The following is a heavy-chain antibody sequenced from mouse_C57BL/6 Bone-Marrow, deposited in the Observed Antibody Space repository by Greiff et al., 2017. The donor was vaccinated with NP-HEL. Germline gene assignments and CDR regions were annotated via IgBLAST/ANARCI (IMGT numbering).Heavy chain of an antibody. CDR3: ARRNYYGSGFAY. V-gene: IGHV5-6*01. Sequence: EVQVVESGGDLVKPGGSLKLSCAASGFTFSSYGMSWVRQTPDKRLEWVATISSGGSYTYYPDSVKGRFTISRDNAKNTLYLQMSSLKSEDTAMYYCARRNYYGSGFAYWGQGTLVTVSA. CDR2: ISSGGSYT. CDR1: GFTFSSYG. J-gene: IGHJ3*01. D-gene: IGHD1-1*01.